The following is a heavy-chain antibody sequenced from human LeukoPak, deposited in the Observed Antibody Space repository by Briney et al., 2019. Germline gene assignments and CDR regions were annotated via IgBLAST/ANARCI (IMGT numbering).Heavy chain of an antibody. D-gene: IGHD5-24*01. J-gene: IGHJ4*02. V-gene: IGHV1-69*05. CDR3: ARGGGEMATLFDY. Sequence: VASVKVSCKASGGTFSSYAISWVRQAPGQGLEWMGGIIPIFGTANYAQKFQGRATITTDESTSTAYMELSSLRSEDTAVYYCARGGGEMATLFDYWGQGTLVTVSS. CDR1: GGTFSSYA. CDR2: IIPIFGTA.